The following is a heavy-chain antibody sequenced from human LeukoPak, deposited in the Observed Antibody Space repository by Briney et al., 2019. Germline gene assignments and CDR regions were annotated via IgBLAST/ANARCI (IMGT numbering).Heavy chain of an antibody. Sequence: PGGSLKLSCAASGLTFSGSDIHWVRQAPGKGLEWVGHIRSKTNNYATADAASVKGRFTFSRDDSKNTAYIQMNSLKTEDTAVYYCTRHNYDRSGYGAFDIWGQGTMVTVSS. V-gene: IGHV3-73*01. J-gene: IGHJ3*02. CDR2: IRSKTNNYAT. D-gene: IGHD3-22*01. CDR1: GLTFSGSD. CDR3: TRHNYDRSGYGAFDI.